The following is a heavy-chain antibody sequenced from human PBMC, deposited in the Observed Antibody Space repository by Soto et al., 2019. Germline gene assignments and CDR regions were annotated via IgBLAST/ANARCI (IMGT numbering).Heavy chain of an antibody. CDR3: ARDNYYDSSGYQYYYYYYGMDV. D-gene: IGHD3-22*01. CDR1: GYSFTSYW. CDR2: IDPSDSYT. J-gene: IGHJ6*02. V-gene: IGHV5-10-1*03. Sequence: EVQLVQSGAEVKKPGESLRISCKGSGYSFTSYWISWVRQMPGKGLEWMGRIDPSDSYTNYSPSFQGHVTISADKSISTAYLQWSSLKASDTAMYYCARDNYYDSSGYQYYYYYYGMDVWGQGTTVTVSS.